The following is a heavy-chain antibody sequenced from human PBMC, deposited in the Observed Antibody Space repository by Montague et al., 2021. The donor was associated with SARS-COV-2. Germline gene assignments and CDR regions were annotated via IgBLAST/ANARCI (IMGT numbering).Heavy chain of an antibody. CDR3: ARADSSGYLWYFDY. Sequence: SGKVSCKASGYTFTTYGITWVRQAPGQGLEWMGWINTYNGDTVYAQKFQGRVTMTSDTSTSTAYMELRSLRSDDSAVFYCARADSSGYLWYFDYWGQGTLVTVSS. CDR1: GYTFTTYG. J-gene: IGHJ4*02. D-gene: IGHD3-22*01. CDR2: INTYNGDT. V-gene: IGHV1-18*01.